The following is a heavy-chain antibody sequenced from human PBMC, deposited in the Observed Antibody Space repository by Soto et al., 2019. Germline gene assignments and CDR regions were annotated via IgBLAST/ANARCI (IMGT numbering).Heavy chain of an antibody. J-gene: IGHJ4*02. V-gene: IGHV4-34*01. CDR3: AQGGISHLDY. CDR2: INHSGST. CDR1: GGSFSGYY. D-gene: IGHD3-3*02. Sequence: PSETLSLTCAVYGGSFSGYYWSWIRQPPGKGLEWIGEINHSGSTNYNPSLKSRVTISVDTSKNTLYLQMNSLRGEDTAVYYCAQGGISHLDYWGQGTLVTVSS.